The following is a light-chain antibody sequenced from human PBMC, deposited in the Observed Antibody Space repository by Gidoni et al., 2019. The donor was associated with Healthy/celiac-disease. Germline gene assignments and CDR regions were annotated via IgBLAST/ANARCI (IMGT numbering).Light chain of an antibody. Sequence: DIQMTQSPSSLSASVGDRVPITCRASQSISSYLNWYQQKPGKAPKLLIDAASSLQSGVPSRFSGSGSGTDFTLTISSLQPEDFATYYCQQSYSTPPMYTFGQGTKLEIK. J-gene: IGKJ2*01. CDR3: QQSYSTPPMYT. CDR2: AAS. V-gene: IGKV1-39*01. CDR1: QSISSY.